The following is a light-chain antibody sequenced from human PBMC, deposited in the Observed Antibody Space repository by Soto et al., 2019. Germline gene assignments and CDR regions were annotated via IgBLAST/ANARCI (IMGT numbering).Light chain of an antibody. Sequence: EIVLTQSPATLSLSPGERATLSCRASQSVSSYLAWYQQKPGQAPRLLIYDASNRATGIPARFSGSGSGTELTLTISRLEPEDFAVYYCQQRSNWLSLTFGGGTKVEIK. CDR1: QSVSSY. CDR3: QQRSNWLSLT. CDR2: DAS. J-gene: IGKJ4*01. V-gene: IGKV3-11*01.